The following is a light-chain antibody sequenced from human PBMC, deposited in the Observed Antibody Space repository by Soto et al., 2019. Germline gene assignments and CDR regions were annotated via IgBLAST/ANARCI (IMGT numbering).Light chain of an antibody. CDR1: SSDVGAYKS. CDR2: EVS. V-gene: IGLV2-8*01. J-gene: IGLJ3*02. Sequence: QSALTQPPSASGSPGQSVTISCTGTSSDVGAYKSVSWYQQYPGKAPKLMIYEVSKRPSGVPDRFSGSKSGNTASLTVSGLQAEDEADYYCSSYAGSNIWVFGGGTKVTVL. CDR3: SSYAGSNIWV.